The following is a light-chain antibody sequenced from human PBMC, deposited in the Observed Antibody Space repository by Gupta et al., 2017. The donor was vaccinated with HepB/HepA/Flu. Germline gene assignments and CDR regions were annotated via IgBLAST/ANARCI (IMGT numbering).Light chain of an antibody. V-gene: IGKV1-5*03. CDR1: QYTNSW. J-gene: IGKJ2*04. Sequence: DIQMPQYPSILSASVRDRVTITCRASQYTNSWLAWYQQKPGKAPKLLIYQASSLESGVPSRFSGSGSGTEFTLTISSLQPDDFATYYCQQYSTYSRSFGQGTKLEIK. CDR3: QQYSTYSRS. CDR2: QAS.